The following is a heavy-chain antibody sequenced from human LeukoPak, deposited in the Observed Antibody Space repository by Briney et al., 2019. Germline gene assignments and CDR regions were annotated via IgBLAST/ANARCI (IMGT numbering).Heavy chain of an antibody. D-gene: IGHD3-10*01. J-gene: IGHJ4*02. Sequence: SETLSLTCTVSGGSIRSYYWSWIRQPPGKGLEGIGYIYYSGSTNYNPSLKSRVTISVDTSKNQFSLKLSSVTAADTAVYYCARQGAGVPFDYWGRGTLVTVSS. CDR1: GGSIRSYY. CDR2: IYYSGST. V-gene: IGHV4-59*08. CDR3: ARQGAGVPFDY.